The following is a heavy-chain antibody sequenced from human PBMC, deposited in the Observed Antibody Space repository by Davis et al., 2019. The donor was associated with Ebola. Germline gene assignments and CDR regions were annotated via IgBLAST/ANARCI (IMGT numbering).Heavy chain of an antibody. D-gene: IGHD4-11*01. J-gene: IGHJ4*02. CDR1: GFTFSDYY. Sequence: GESLKISCAASGFTFSDYYMSWIRQAPGKGLEWVSYISSSGSTIYYADSVKGRFTISRDNAKNSLYLQMNSLKTEDTAVYYCSGTVTTSSASHRVDYWGQGTLVTVSS. V-gene: IGHV3-11*01. CDR3: SGTVTTSSASHRVDY. CDR2: ISSSGSTI.